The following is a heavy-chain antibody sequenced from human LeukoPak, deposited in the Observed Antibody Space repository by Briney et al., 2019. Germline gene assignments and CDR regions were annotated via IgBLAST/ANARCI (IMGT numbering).Heavy chain of an antibody. CDR2: IYYNGST. Sequence: SETLSLTCTVSGGSISYYYWSWIRQSPGKGLEWIGYIYYNGSTNYNPSLKSRVTISVDTSKNQFSLKLSSVTAADTAVYYCARGPYYYGSGALMDVWGKGTTVTVSS. J-gene: IGHJ6*04. D-gene: IGHD3-10*01. V-gene: IGHV4-59*12. CDR1: GGSISYYY. CDR3: ARGPYYYGSGALMDV.